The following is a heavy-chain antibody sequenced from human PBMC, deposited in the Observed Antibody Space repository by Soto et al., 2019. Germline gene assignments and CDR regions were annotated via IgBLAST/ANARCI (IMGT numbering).Heavy chain of an antibody. CDR2: IQSGGPT. CDR1: GFTVSSKY. CDR3: ARDDVLCDGGRCYGVPLDV. Sequence: ESGGGLVQPGGSLRLSCAASGFTVSSKYMSWVRQAPGKGLEWVSLIQSGGPTYYADSVKGRFTISRDTSENTLHLQMDSLRAEDTAVYYCARDDVLCDGGRCYGVPLDVWGKVTTVTVSS. D-gene: IGHD2-15*01. V-gene: IGHV3-66*01. J-gene: IGHJ6*04.